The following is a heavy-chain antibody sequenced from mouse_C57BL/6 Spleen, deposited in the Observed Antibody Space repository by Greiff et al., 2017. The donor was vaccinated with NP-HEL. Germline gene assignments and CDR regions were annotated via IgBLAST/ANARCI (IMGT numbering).Heavy chain of an antibody. CDR3: ARNDGSWYYAMDY. V-gene: IGHV1-52*01. CDR2: IDPSDSET. Sequence: QVQLQQPGAELVRPGSSVKLSCKASGYTFTSYWMHWVKQRPIQGLEWIGNIDPSDSETHYNQKFKDKATLTVDKSSSTAYMQLSSLTSEDSAVYYCARNDGSWYYAMDYWGQGTSVTVSS. CDR1: GYTFTSYW. J-gene: IGHJ4*01. D-gene: IGHD1-1*01.